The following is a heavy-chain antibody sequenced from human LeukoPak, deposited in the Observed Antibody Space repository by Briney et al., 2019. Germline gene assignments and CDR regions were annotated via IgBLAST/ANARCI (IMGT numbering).Heavy chain of an antibody. CDR3: ARRTGYYYDSSGYSFWFDP. D-gene: IGHD3-22*01. CDR1: GGSISSYY. J-gene: IGHJ5*02. V-gene: IGHV4-59*08. Sequence: PSETLSLTCTVSGGSISSYYWSWIRQPPGKGLEWIGYIYYSGSTNYNPSLKSRVTISVDTSKNQFSLKLSCVTAADTAVYYCARRTGYYYDSSGYSFWFDPWGQGTLVTVSS. CDR2: IYYSGST.